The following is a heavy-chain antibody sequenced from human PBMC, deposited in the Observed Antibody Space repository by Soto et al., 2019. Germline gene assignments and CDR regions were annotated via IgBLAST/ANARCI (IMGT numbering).Heavy chain of an antibody. Sequence: QITLKESGPTLVKPTQTLTLTCTFSGFSLSTSGVGVGWIRQPPGKALEWLALIYWDDDKRYSPSLKSRLTTTKPTTKNQVALTTPNMAPVDTPTYYCAHRHPPMPPDKWFAPGGQGTLLTVSS. V-gene: IGHV2-5*02. CDR2: IYWDDDK. J-gene: IGHJ5*02. D-gene: IGHD2-2*01. CDR3: AHRHPPMPPDKWFAP. CDR1: GFSLSTSGVG.